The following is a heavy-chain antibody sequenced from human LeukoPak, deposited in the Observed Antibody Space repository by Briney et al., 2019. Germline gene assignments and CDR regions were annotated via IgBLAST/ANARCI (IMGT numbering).Heavy chain of an antibody. CDR3: ARGSAMYYDFWGGHATYFDY. Sequence: GGSLRLSCAASGFTFSSYWMSWVRQAPGKGLEWVADIKQDGSEKYYVDSAKGRFTISRDNAKNSLYLQMNSLRAEDTAVYYCARGSAMYYDFWGGHATYFDYWGQGTLVTVSS. V-gene: IGHV3-7*01. D-gene: IGHD3-3*01. CDR2: IKQDGSEK. J-gene: IGHJ4*02. CDR1: GFTFSSYW.